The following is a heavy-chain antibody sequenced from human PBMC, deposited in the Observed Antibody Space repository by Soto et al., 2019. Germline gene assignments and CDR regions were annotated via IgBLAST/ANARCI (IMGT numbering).Heavy chain of an antibody. V-gene: IGHV4-59*08. J-gene: IGHJ6*03. CDR1: RGSLSHYN. Sequence: SRGSLSHYNKNWIRQPPGKGLEWIGYIYYSGSTNYNPSLKSRVTISVDTSKNQFSLKLSSVTAADTAVYYCARRGSSDYYYYYMDVWGKATTVTVSS. D-gene: IGHD6-6*01. CDR3: ARRGSSDYYYYYMDV. CDR2: IYYSGST.